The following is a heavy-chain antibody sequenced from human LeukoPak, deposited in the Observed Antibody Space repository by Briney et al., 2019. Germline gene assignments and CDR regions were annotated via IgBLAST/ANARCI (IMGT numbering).Heavy chain of an antibody. CDR1: GGSISSGSYY. V-gene: IGHV4-61*02. CDR2: IYTSGST. J-gene: IGHJ3*02. CDR3: ERAYLDAAFDM. Sequence: SETLSLTCTVAGGSISSGSYYWSWIRQPAGKGLEWIGRIYTSGSTNYNPSLKSRVTKSVDTSKNQFSLKLSSVTAAGTAVYYCERAYLDAAFDMWGQETIVTVSS. D-gene: IGHD2-21*01.